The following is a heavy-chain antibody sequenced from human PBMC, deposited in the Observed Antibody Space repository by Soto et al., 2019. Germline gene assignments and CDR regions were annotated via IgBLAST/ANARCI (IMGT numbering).Heavy chain of an antibody. V-gene: IGHV4-39*02. J-gene: IGHJ4*02. CDR3: AREVAGSSGWYEGY. CDR1: GGSISSSSYY. D-gene: IGHD6-19*01. CDR2: IYYSGST. Sequence: QLQLQESGPGLVKPSETLSLTCTVSGGSISSSSYYWGWIRQPPGKGLEWIGSIYYSGSTYYNPSLKSRVTISVDTSKNQFSLKLSSVTAADTAVYYCAREVAGSSGWYEGYWGQGTLVTVSS.